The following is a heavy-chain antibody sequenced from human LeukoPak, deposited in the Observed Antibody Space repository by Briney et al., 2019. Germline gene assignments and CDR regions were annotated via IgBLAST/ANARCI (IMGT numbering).Heavy chain of an antibody. CDR1: GFTFSDYW. CDR3: ARDGGLRYFDWLSPYYFDY. J-gene: IGHJ4*02. CDR2: VKQDGSER. Sequence: GGSLRLSCAASGFTFSDYWISWVRQAPGKGLEWVANVKQDGSERFYVDSVKGRFTISRDNAKNSLYLQMNSLRAEDTAVYYCARDGGLRYFDWLSPYYFDYWGQGTLVTVSS. D-gene: IGHD3-9*01. V-gene: IGHV3-7*03.